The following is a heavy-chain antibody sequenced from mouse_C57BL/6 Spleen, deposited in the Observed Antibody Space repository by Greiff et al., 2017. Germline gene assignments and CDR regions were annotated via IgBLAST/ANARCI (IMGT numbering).Heavy chain of an antibody. Sequence: VQLLQSGAELVRPGASVKLSCTASGFNIKDYYMHWVKQRPEQGLEWIGRIDPEDGDTEYAPKFQGKATMTADTSSTTAYLQLSSLTSDDPAVSYCTNPTYDGCRSYAMYYWRPGTSVPVSS. J-gene: IGHJ4*01. CDR3: TNPTYDGCRSYAMYY. D-gene: IGHD1-1*01. CDR2: IDPEDGDT. V-gene: IGHV14-1*01. CDR1: GFNIKDYY.